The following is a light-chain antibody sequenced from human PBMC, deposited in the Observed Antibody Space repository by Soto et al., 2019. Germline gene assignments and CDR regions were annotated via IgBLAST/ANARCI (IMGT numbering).Light chain of an antibody. V-gene: IGLV2-11*01. CDR2: DVS. J-gene: IGLJ1*01. Sequence: QSSLTQPPCLSGSCGQSFNISCTGTMSDVGGYNYVSWYQQHPGKAPKLMIYDVSKRPSGVPDRFSGSKSGNRASLTISGLQAEDEADYYCCSYAGSYTYVFGTGTKVTVL. CDR1: MSDVGGYNY. CDR3: CSYAGSYTYV.